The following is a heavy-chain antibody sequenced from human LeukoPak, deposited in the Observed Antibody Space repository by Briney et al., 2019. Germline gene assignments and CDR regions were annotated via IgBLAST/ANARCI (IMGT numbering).Heavy chain of an antibody. CDR2: ISGSSSCI. CDR1: GFTFSSYS. D-gene: IGHD3-22*01. Sequence: PGGSLRLSCAASGFTFSSYSTNWVRQAPGKGLEWVSPISGSSSCIYYAGAVKGRFTISRDNAKNSLYLQMYSLRAEDTAVYYCARDPGSGYVNNWFDPWGQGTLVTVSS. CDR3: ARDPGSGYVNNWFDP. J-gene: IGHJ5*02. V-gene: IGHV3-21*01.